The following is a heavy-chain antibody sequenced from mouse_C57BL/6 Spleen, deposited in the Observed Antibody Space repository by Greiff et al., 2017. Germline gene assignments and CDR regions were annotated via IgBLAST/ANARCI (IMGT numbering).Heavy chain of an antibody. CDR3: ARGYYGSRDY. J-gene: IGHJ2*01. D-gene: IGHD1-1*01. Sequence: QVQLQQSGAELVRPGSSVKLSCKASGYTFTSYWMDWVKQRPGQGLEWIGNIYPSDSETHYNQKFKDKATLTVDKSSSTAYMQLSSLTSEDSAVYYCARGYYGSRDYWGQGTTLTVSS. CDR1: GYTFTSYW. CDR2: IYPSDSET. V-gene: IGHV1-61*01.